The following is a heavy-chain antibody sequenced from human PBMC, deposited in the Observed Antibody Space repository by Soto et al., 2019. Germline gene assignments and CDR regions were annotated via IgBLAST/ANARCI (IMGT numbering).Heavy chain of an antibody. D-gene: IGHD3-22*01. CDR2: VSTYNGRT. CDR3: VRVLESLFYDSSGYYFDS. V-gene: IGHV1-18*01. CDR1: GYTFSSYA. J-gene: IGHJ4*02. Sequence: QVQLVQSGAEVKKPGAAVNLSCKASGYTFSSYAISWVRQAPGQGLEWMGWVSTYNGRTNYAHSLQDRVTMTVDSSTTTAYMDLRSLTADDTAVYYCVRVLESLFYDSSGYYFDSWGQGTLVTVSS.